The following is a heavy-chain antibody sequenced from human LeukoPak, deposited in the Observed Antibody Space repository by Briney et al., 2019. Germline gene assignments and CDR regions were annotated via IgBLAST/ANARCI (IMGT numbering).Heavy chain of an antibody. D-gene: IGHD2-2*02. CDR2: IYYSGST. CDR3: ARVRSIVVVPAAIGGDAFDI. J-gene: IGHJ3*02. Sequence: SETLSLTCTVTGGSISSSSYYWGWIRQPPGKGLEWLGSIYYSGSTYYNPSLKSRVTMSVDTSRNQFSLKLSSVTAADTAVYHCARVRSIVVVPAAIGGDAFDIWGQGTMVTVSS. CDR1: GGSISSSSYY. V-gene: IGHV4-39*07.